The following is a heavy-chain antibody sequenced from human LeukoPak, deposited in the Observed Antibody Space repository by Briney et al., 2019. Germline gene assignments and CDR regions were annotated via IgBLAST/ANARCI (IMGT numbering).Heavy chain of an antibody. CDR3: ARLLITGTTYYFDY. V-gene: IGHV4-4*09. J-gene: IGHJ4*02. Sequence: PSETLSLTCTVSGGSISSYYWSWIRQPPGKGLEWIGYIYTSGSTNYNPSLKSRVTISVDTSKNQFSLKLSSVTAADTAVYYCARLLITGTTYYFDYWGQGTLVTVSS. CDR1: GGSISSYY. CDR2: IYTSGST. D-gene: IGHD1-7*01.